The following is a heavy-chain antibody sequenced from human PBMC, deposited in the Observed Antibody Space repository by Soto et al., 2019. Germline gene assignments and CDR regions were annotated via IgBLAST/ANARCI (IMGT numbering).Heavy chain of an antibody. CDR3: ARQAVYCSGGSCYPTGFDY. CDR2: IYYSGST. D-gene: IGHD2-15*01. V-gene: IGHV4-59*08. J-gene: IGHJ4*02. CDR1: GGSISSYY. Sequence: PSETLSLTCTVSGGSISSYYWSWIRQPPGKGLEWIGYIYYSGSTNYNPSLKSRVTISVDTSKNQFSLKLSSVTAADTAVYYCARQAVYCSGGSCYPTGFDYWGQGTLVTVSS.